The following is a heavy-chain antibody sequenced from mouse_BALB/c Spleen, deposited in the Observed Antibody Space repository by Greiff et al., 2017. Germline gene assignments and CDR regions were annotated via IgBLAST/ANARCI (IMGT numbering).Heavy chain of an antibody. CDR1: GYTFTSYW. V-gene: IGHV1-69*02. CDR3: TSMRTTMYYFDY. J-gene: IGHJ2*01. CDR2: IYPSDSYT. D-gene: IGHD2-12*01. Sequence: QVHVKQPGAELVRPGASVKLSCKASGYTFTSYWINWVKQRPGQGLEWIGNIYPSDSYTNYNQKFKDKATLTVDKSSSTAYMQLSSPTSEDSAVYYCTSMRTTMYYFDYWGQGTTLTVSS.